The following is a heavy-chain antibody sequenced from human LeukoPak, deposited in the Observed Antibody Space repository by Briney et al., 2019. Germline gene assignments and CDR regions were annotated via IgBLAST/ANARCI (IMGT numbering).Heavy chain of an antibody. V-gene: IGHV3-23*01. J-gene: IGHJ4*02. CDR3: AKDRSALIVVAGTTDY. CDR2: ISGSGGST. CDR1: GFTFSRYA. Sequence: GGSLRLSCAASGFTFSRYAMNWVRQAPGKGLEWVSAISGSGGSTLYADSVKGRFTISRDNSKNSLYLQMNSPRGEDTAVYYCAKDRSALIVVAGTTDYWGQGTVVTVSS. D-gene: IGHD6-19*01.